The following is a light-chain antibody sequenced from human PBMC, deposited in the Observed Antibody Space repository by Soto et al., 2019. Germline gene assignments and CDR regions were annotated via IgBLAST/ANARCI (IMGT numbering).Light chain of an antibody. CDR3: QQYTSYSLT. CDR1: QSISGW. J-gene: IGKJ5*01. Sequence: GDRVTITCRASQSISGWLAWYQQKPGKAPKLLIYDASTLESEVPARFRGSGSGTDFTLTITSLQPDDFATYYCQQYTSYSLTFGQGTRLEIK. V-gene: IGKV1-5*01. CDR2: DAS.